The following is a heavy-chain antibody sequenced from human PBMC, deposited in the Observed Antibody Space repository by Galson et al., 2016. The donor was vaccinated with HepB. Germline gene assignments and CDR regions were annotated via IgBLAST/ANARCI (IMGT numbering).Heavy chain of an antibody. J-gene: IGHJ3*02. CDR2: IHYSGSS. CDR3: ARWVTYSEKHAFDI. CDR1: DDSISNYY. Sequence: SETLSLTCTVSDDSISNYYWNWIRQPPGKGLEWIGYIHYSGSSKCNPPLKSRVTMSVDTSKNQFSLRLSSVTAADTAVYYCARWVTYSEKHAFDIWGQGTMVTVSS. V-gene: IGHV4-59*01. D-gene: IGHD2-21*02.